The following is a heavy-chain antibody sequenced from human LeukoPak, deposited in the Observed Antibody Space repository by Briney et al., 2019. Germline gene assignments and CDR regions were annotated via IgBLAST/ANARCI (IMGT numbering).Heavy chain of an antibody. D-gene: IGHD1-26*01. CDR3: ARGPELTGATRGGYYFDY. CDR2: IYTSGST. V-gene: IGHV4-4*07. Sequence: PSETLSLTCTVSGGSISSDYWSWIRQPAGKGLEWIGRIYTSGSTNYNPSLKSRVTMSVDTSKNQFSLKLSSVTAADTAVYYCARGPELTGATRGGYYFDYWGQGTLVTVSS. J-gene: IGHJ4*02. CDR1: GGSISSDY.